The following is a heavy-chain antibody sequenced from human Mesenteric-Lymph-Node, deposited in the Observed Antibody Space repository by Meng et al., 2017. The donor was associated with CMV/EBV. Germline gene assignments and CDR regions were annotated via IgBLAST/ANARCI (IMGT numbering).Heavy chain of an antibody. CDR1: GFTFSSYA. Sequence: GESLKISCAASGFTFSSYAMHWVRQAPGKGLEYVSAISSNGGSTYYADSVKGRFTISRDNSKNTLYLQMGSLRAEDMAVYYCARGDKVVVPAADAYYYYYGMDVWGQGTTVTVSS. CDR3: ARGDKVVVPAADAYYYYYGMDV. J-gene: IGHJ6*02. V-gene: IGHV3-64*02. D-gene: IGHD2-2*01. CDR2: ISSNGGST.